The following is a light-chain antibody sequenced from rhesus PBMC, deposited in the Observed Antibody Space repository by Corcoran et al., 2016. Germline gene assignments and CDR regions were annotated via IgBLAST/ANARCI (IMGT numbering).Light chain of an antibody. CDR3: QQHNSYPFT. CDR2: DAS. CDR1: QGLSKY. J-gene: IGKJ3*01. Sequence: DIQMTQSPSSLSASVGDTVTITCQASQGLSKYLAWYQQKPGKAPKLLIYDASTLQSGVPSRFSGSGSGTEFTLTISSRQPEDFATYYCQQHNSYPFTFGPGTKLDIK. V-gene: IGKV1-25*01.